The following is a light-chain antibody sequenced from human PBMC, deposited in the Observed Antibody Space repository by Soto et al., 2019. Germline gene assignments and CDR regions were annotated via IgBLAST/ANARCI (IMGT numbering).Light chain of an antibody. Sequence: EIVVTQSPAALSVSPGERATLSCRASQSIGGNLAWYQQKPGQAPRLLIYDVSTRATGIPARFSGRGSGTEFTLTISSLQSEDFALYYCPQYNNRPPWTFGQGTKVEIK. CDR2: DVS. CDR3: PQYNNRPPWT. V-gene: IGKV3-15*01. J-gene: IGKJ1*01. CDR1: QSIGGN.